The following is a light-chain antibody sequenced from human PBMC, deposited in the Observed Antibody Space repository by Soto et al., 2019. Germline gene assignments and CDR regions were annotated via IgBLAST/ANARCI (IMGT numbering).Light chain of an antibody. CDR3: SSYTSTTTPYV. CDR1: SSDVGGSNY. Sequence: QSVLTQPASVSGSPGQLITISCTGTSSDVGGSNYVSWYQQHPGKAPKLMIYEVSDRPSGVSNRFSGSKSGNTASLTISGLQADDEADYYCSSYTSTTTPYVFGTGTKVT. J-gene: IGLJ1*01. V-gene: IGLV2-14*01. CDR2: EVS.